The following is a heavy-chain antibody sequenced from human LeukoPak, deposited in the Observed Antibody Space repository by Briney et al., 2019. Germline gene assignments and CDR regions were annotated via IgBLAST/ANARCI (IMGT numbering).Heavy chain of an antibody. J-gene: IGHJ4*02. CDR2: IIPIFGTA. Sequence: SAKVSCKASGGTFSSYAISWVRQAPGQGLEWMRGIIPIFGTANYAQKFQGRVTITADKSTSTAYMELSSLRSEDTAVYYCARVAGYCSGGSCNSDYWGQGTLVTVSS. V-gene: IGHV1-69*06. D-gene: IGHD2-15*01. CDR3: ARVAGYCSGGSCNSDY. CDR1: GGTFSSYA.